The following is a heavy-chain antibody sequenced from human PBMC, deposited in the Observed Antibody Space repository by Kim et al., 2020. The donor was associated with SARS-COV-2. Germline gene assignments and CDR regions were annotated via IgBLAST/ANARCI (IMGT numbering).Heavy chain of an antibody. J-gene: IGHJ5*02. CDR1: GYTFTSYY. CDR2: INPSGGST. CDR3: ARDHLGADDDYGGGWFDP. D-gene: IGHD4-17*01. V-gene: IGHV1-46*01. Sequence: ASVKVSCKASGYTFTSYYMHWVRQAPGQGLEWMGIINPSGGSTSYAQKFQGRVTMTRDTSTSTVYMELSSLRSEDTAVYYCARDHLGADDDYGGGWFDPWGQGTLVTVSS.